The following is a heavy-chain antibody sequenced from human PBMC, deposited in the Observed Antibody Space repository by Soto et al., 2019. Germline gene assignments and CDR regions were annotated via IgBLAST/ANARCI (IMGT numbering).Heavy chain of an antibody. V-gene: IGHV3-48*01. CDR2: ISSSSSTI. Sequence: GGSLRLSYAASGFTFSSYSMNWVRQAPGKGLEWVSYISSSSSTIYYADSVKGRFTISRDNAKNSLYLQMNSLRAEDTAVYYCASWVRYYYGSGKNWFDPWGQGTLVTVSS. CDR3: ASWVRYYYGSGKNWFDP. J-gene: IGHJ5*02. CDR1: GFTFSSYS. D-gene: IGHD3-10*01.